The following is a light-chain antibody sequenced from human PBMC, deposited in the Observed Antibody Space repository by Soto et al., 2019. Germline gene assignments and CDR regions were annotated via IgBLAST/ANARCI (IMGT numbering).Light chain of an antibody. Sequence: EMVVTQSPATLSVSPGERATLSCRASQDVSSNLAWYQQKPGQAPSLIIYGESTRATGTPARFSGSGSGTELNLTISRLQSEDYAVYFCQQYIRWPLTCGGGTKVDIK. V-gene: IGKV3-15*01. CDR3: QQYIRWPLT. CDR1: QDVSSN. CDR2: GES. J-gene: IGKJ4*01.